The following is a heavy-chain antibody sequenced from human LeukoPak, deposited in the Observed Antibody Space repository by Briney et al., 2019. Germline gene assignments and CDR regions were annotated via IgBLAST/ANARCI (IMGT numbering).Heavy chain of an antibody. J-gene: IGHJ5*02. D-gene: IGHD3-10*01. Sequence: KSSETLSLTCTVSGGSISSYYLSWLRQTAGKGLEWIGRMYSSGSNYNPSLKSRVTMSIDTSTNQLSLKLSSVTAADTAVYYCARDSGTTGEVKFDPWGQGTLVTVSS. CDR3: ARDSGTTGEVKFDP. CDR2: MYSSGS. V-gene: IGHV4-4*07. CDR1: GGSISSYY.